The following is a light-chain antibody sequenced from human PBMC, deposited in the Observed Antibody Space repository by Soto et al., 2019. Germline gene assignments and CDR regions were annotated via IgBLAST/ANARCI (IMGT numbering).Light chain of an antibody. J-gene: IGKJ2*01. CDR3: QQYGSSPPYT. CDR2: GSS. CDR1: QTVSGNY. V-gene: IGKV3-20*01. Sequence: EIVLTQSPGILSLSPGERTTLSCRASQTVSGNYLAWYQQKPGQSPRLLIYGSSDRATGIPDRFSGSGSGTDFTLTINRGEPEDVAVDYCQQYGSSPPYTFGQGTTLEI.